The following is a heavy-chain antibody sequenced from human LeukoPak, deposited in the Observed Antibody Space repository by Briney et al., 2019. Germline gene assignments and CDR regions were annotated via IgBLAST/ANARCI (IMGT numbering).Heavy chain of an antibody. Sequence: SETLSLTCTVSGGSISSYYWSWIRQPPGKGLEWIGYIYYSGSTNYNPSLKSRVTISVDTSKNQFSLKLSSVTAADTAVYYCARGESYYDILTGPSGFDPWGQGTLVTVSS. CDR1: GGSISSYY. J-gene: IGHJ5*02. CDR2: IYYSGST. V-gene: IGHV4-59*01. CDR3: ARGESYYDILTGPSGFDP. D-gene: IGHD3-9*01.